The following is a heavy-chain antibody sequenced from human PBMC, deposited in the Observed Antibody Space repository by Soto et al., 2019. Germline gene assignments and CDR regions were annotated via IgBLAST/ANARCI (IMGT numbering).Heavy chain of an antibody. CDR3: AMRPLGYCSGGSRSPPPSCAY. J-gene: IGHJ4*02. V-gene: IGHV3-23*01. CDR2: VGGSGDST. Sequence: EVQLLDSGGGRVQPGGYLRLHCAASGFTFINYARSWIRQAPGKGLEWVSGVGGSGDSTYSPDSVEGPFTISRDNSRDTLYLQMNSLRAEDTAVYCCAMRPLGYCSGGSRSPPPSCAYWGQGTLVTVPS. CDR1: GFTFINYA. D-gene: IGHD2-15*01.